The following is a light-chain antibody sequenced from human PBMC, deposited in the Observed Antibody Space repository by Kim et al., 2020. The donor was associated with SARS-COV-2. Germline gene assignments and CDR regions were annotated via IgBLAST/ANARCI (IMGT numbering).Light chain of an antibody. J-gene: IGKJ4*01. Sequence: PGERATLSCRASQSVRSTHLAWYQQKPGQAPRLFIYGASSRATGIADRVSGSGSGTDFTLTISRLEPEDFAVYYCQHYGSSVLTFGGGTKVDIK. CDR3: QHYGSSVLT. CDR1: QSVRSTH. CDR2: GAS. V-gene: IGKV3-20*01.